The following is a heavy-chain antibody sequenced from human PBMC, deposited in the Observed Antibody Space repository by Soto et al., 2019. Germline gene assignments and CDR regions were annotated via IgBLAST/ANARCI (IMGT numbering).Heavy chain of an antibody. CDR2: ISGSGDRT. CDR1: GFSFSDYG. J-gene: IGHJ4*02. V-gene: IGHV3-23*01. D-gene: IGHD3-3*01. CDR3: AKDINWSGYYTSGSGGFDY. Sequence: GGSLRLSCEVSGFSFSDYGMTWVRQAPGQGLEWVSGISGSGDRTYYADSVKGRFTISRDNSKNTLYLQMNSLRAEDTAVYYSAKDINWSGYYTSGSGGFDYWGQGTLVTVSS.